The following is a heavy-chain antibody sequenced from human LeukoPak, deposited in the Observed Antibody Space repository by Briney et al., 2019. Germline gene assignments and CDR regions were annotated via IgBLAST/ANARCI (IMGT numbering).Heavy chain of an antibody. V-gene: IGHV4-31*03. CDR2: IYYSGST. CDR3: ARAAVQWLVTPMYYFDY. Sequence: SQTLSLTCTVSGGSISSGGYYWRWLRQHPGRGLEWIGYIYYSGSTYYNPSLKSRVTISVDTSKNQFSLKLSSVTAADTAVYYCARAAVQWLVTPMYYFDYWGQGTLVTVSS. D-gene: IGHD6-19*01. CDR1: GGSISSGGYY. J-gene: IGHJ4*02.